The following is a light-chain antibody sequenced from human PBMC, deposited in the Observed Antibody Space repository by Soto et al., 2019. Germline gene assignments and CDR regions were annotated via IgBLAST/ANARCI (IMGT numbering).Light chain of an antibody. CDR3: QQYGSSLTWT. CDR2: AAS. CDR1: QSVISKY. V-gene: IGKV3-20*01. J-gene: IGKJ1*01. Sequence: EVVLTQSPGTVSLSPGERVTLSCRASQSVISKYLAWYQQRPGQAPRLLIYAASSRATGIPDRFSGSGSGTDFTLSTSSLEPEDFAVYYCQQYGSSLTWTFGQGTKVEMK.